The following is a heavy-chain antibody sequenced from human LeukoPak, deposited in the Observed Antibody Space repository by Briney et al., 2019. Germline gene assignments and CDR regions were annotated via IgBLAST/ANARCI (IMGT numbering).Heavy chain of an antibody. J-gene: IGHJ6*04. CDR1: GYTFTSYG. CDR2: ISAYSGNT. CDR3: ARDLCMEAVANYDYCYGMDV. Sequence: ASVKVSCKASGYTFTSYGISWVRQAPGQGLEWMGWISAYSGNTNYAQKLQGRVTMTTDTSTSTAYMELRSLRSDDTAVYYCARDLCMEAVANYDYCYGMDVWGKGTTVTVSS. V-gene: IGHV1-18*04. D-gene: IGHD6-19*01.